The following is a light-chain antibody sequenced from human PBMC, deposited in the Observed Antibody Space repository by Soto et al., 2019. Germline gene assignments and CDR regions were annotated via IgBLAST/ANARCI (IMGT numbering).Light chain of an antibody. V-gene: IGKV1-39*01. Sequence: DIQMTQSPSSLSASVRDRVTITCRASQSISSYFNWYQQKPGKAPKLLIYAASSLQSGVPSRFSGSGSGTDFTLTVSSLQPEDFATYFCQQSYSTPRTFGQGTKVEVK. CDR3: QQSYSTPRT. CDR2: AAS. J-gene: IGKJ1*01. CDR1: QSISSY.